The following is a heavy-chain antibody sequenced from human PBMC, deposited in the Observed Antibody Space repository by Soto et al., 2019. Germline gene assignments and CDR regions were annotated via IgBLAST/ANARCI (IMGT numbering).Heavy chain of an antibody. Sequence: RGESLKISCKGSGYSFTSYWISWVRQMPGKGLEWMGRIDPSDSYTNYSPSFQGHVTNSADKSISTAYLQWSSLKASDTAMYYCARAQYDSSGYDAFDIWGQGTMVTVSS. V-gene: IGHV5-10-1*01. CDR3: ARAQYDSSGYDAFDI. CDR2: IDPSDSYT. CDR1: GYSFTSYW. D-gene: IGHD3-22*01. J-gene: IGHJ3*02.